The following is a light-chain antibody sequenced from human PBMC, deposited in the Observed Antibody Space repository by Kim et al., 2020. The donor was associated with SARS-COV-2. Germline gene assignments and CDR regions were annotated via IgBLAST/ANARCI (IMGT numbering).Light chain of an antibody. CDR3: QRTYNDP. Sequence: RAASVGDRVTITCRGSQGIRSYLKWDRQKPGKGPKHLIYSAANLQSGVPSRFSGSGAGTDFTLTISSLQPEDVATYYGQRTYNDPFGKGTKLEI. J-gene: IGKJ2*01. CDR2: SAA. V-gene: IGKV1-27*01. CDR1: QGIRSY.